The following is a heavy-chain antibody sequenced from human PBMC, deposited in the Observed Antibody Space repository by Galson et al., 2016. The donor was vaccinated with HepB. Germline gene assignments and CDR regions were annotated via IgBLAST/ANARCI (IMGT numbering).Heavy chain of an antibody. J-gene: IGHJ4*02. CDR2: IWYDGSNK. CDR3: AKETSNWGQYYFDY. Sequence: SLRLSCAASGFTFSSYGMHWVRQTPGKGLEWVAIIWYDGSNKYYADSVKGRFTISRDNSKNTLYLRMNSLRAEDTAVYYCAKETSNWGQYYFDYWGQGTLVSVSS. V-gene: IGHV3-33*06. CDR1: GFTFSSYG. D-gene: IGHD3-16*01.